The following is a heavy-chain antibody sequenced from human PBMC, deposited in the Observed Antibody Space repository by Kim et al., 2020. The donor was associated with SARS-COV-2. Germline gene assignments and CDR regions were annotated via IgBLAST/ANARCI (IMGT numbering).Heavy chain of an antibody. Sequence: GGSLRLSFTTSGFTFTGYAMSWVRQAPGKGLEWVSSIDGSDGTTYYVVSVKGRFTISRDNSKNTLYLQMNSLRADDTAVYYFMKGGWGWRWDHWGQGT. D-gene: IGHD2-21*01. J-gene: IGHJ4*02. CDR1: GFTFTGYA. CDR2: IDGSDGTT. V-gene: IGHV3-23*01. CDR3: MKGGWGWRWDH.